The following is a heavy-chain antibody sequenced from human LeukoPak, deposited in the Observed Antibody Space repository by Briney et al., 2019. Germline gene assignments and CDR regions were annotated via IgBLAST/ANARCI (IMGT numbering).Heavy chain of an antibody. CDR2: IYHSGST. CDR1: GYSISSGYY. J-gene: IGHJ4*02. V-gene: IGHV4-38-2*02. Sequence: PSETLSLTRAVSGYSISSGYYWGWIRQPPGKGLEWIGSIYHSGSTYYNPSLKSRVTISVDTSKNQFSLKLSSVTAADTAVYYCARDVGYCSGGSCHGDYWGQGTLVTVSS. CDR3: ARDVGYCSGGSCHGDY. D-gene: IGHD2-15*01.